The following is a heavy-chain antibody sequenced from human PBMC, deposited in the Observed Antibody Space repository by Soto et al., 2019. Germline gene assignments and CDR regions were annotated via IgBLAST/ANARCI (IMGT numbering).Heavy chain of an antibody. CDR3: ARNGRKVIVDY. Sequence: SETLSLTCTVSGGSISSSSYYWGWIRQPPGKGLEWIGSIYYSGSTYYNPSLKSRVTISVDTSKNQFSLKLSSVTAADTAVYYCARNGRKVIVDYWGQGTLVTVSS. CDR1: GGSISSSSYY. CDR2: IYYSGST. D-gene: IGHD2-8*01. J-gene: IGHJ4*02. V-gene: IGHV4-39*01.